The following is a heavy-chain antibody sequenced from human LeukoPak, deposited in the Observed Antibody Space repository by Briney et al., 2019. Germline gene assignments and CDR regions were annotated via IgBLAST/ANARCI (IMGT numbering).Heavy chain of an antibody. J-gene: IGHJ3*02. Sequence: GGSLRLSCAASGFTFDDYAMHWVRQAPGKGLEWVPLISGDGGSTYYADSVKGRFTISRDNSKNTLYLQMNSLRAEDTAVYYCAKLRYTLTAGASDIWGQGTMVTVSS. CDR2: ISGDGGST. CDR3: AKLRYTLTAGASDI. D-gene: IGHD3-9*01. V-gene: IGHV3-43*02. CDR1: GFTFDDYA.